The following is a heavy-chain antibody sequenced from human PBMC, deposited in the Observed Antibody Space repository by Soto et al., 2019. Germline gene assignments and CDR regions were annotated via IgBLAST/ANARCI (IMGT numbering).Heavy chain of an antibody. V-gene: IGHV4-30-2*01. CDR3: ARGQVVAAQH. CDR1: GGSISSGGYS. J-gene: IGHJ4*02. Sequence: SETLSHTCAVSGGSISSGGYSWSWIRQPPGKGLEWIGYIYHSGSTYYNPSLKSRVTISVDRSKNQFSPKLSSVTAADTAVYYCARGQVVAAQHWGQGTLVTVSS. D-gene: IGHD2-15*01. CDR2: IYHSGST.